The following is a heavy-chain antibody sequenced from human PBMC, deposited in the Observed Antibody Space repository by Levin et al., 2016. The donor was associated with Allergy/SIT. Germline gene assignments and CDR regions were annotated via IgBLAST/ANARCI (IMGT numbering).Heavy chain of an antibody. V-gene: IGHV1-2*02. J-gene: IGHJ3*02. CDR3: ATEAEYSGNDCDAFDI. CDR1: GYTFTGYY. CDR2: IHPNSDRT. Sequence: ASVKVSCKASGYTFTGYYMHWVRQAPGQGLEWMGWIHPNSDRTYSTQKFQGRVTMTRDTSISTAYMELSRLRSDDTAVYYCATEAEYSGNDCDAFDIWGQGTMITVSS. D-gene: IGHD5-12*01.